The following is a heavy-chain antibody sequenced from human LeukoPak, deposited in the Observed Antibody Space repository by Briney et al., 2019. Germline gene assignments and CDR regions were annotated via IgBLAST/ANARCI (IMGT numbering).Heavy chain of an antibody. J-gene: IGHJ4*02. CDR1: GYTFTGYY. CDR2: VNPNSGGT. V-gene: IGHV1-2*02. CDR3: ASVVDTAMVAFDY. D-gene: IGHD5-18*01. Sequence: ASVKVSCKASGYTFTGYYMHWVRQAPGQGLEWMGWVNPNSGGTNYAQKFQGRVTMTRDTSISTAYMELSRLRSDGTAVYYCASVVDTAMVAFDYWGQGTLVTVSS.